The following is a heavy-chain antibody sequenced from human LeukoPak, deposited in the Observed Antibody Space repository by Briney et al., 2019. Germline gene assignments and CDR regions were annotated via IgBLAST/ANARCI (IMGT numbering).Heavy chain of an antibody. J-gene: IGHJ4*02. V-gene: IGHV1-8*02. D-gene: IGHD3-10*01. CDR3: ARALGYGSGSYFLDY. CDR2: MNPNSGNT. Sequence: ASVKVSCKASGYTFTGYYMHWVRQAPGQGLEWMGWMNPNSGNTGYAQKFQGRVTMTRNTSISTAYMELSSLRSEDTAVYYCARALGYGSGSYFLDYWGQGTLVTVSS. CDR1: GYTFTGYY.